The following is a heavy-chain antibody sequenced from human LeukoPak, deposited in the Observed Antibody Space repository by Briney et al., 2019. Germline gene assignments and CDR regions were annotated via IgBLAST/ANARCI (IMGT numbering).Heavy chain of an antibody. CDR1: GFTFSDYY. D-gene: IGHD3-10*01. Sequence: GGSLRLSCAASGFTFSDYYMSWIRQAPGKGLEWVSYISSSGSTIYYADSVKGRFTISRDNAKNSLYLQMNSLRAEDTAVYYCARENYYGSGSYYKTATFDYWGQGTLVTVSS. CDR2: ISSSGSTI. V-gene: IGHV3-11*01. J-gene: IGHJ4*02. CDR3: ARENYYGSGSYYKTATFDY.